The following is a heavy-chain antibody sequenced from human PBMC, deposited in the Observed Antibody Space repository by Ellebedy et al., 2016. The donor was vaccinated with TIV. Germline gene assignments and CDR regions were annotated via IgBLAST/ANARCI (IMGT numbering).Heavy chain of an antibody. Sequence: GESLKISCRASGYTFANFFITWVRQMPGKGLEWMGIIYPGDSKTTYGPGFHGQVTFSADVSTATAFLHWTALRTADTAVYFCARQGWGTMGYWGQGTPVTVSP. V-gene: IGHV5-51*01. J-gene: IGHJ4*02. CDR2: IYPGDSKT. D-gene: IGHD3-16*01. CDR1: GYTFANFF. CDR3: ARQGWGTMGY.